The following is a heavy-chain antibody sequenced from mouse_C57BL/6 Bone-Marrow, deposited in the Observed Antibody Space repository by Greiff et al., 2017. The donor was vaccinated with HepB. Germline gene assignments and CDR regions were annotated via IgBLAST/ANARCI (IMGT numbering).Heavy chain of an antibody. V-gene: IGHV1-15*01. Sequence: ESGAELVRPGASVTLSCKASGYTFTDYEMHWVKQTPVHGLEWIGAIDPETGGTAYNQKFKGKAILTADKSSRTAYMELRSLTSEDSAVYYCTDFDYWGQGTTLTVSS. CDR3: TDFDY. J-gene: IGHJ2*01. CDR1: GYTFTDYE. CDR2: IDPETGGT.